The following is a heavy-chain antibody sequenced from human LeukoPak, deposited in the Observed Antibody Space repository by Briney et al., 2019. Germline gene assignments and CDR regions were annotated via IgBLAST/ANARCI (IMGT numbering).Heavy chain of an antibody. J-gene: IGHJ4*02. V-gene: IGHV4-30-4*01. CDR2: IYYSGSI. CDR3: ARVAGYGGNYYFDY. D-gene: IGHD4-23*01. CDR1: GGSISSGDYY. Sequence: PSQTLSLTCTVSGGSISSGDYYWSWIRQPPGKGLEWIGYIYYSGSIYYNPSLKSRVTISVDTSKNQFSLKLSSVTAADTAVYYCARVAGYGGNYYFDYWGQGTLVTVSS.